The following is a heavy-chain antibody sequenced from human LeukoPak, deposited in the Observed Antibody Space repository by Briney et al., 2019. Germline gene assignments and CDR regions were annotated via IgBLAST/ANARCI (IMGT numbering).Heavy chain of an antibody. CDR2: IKQDGSEK. D-gene: IGHD6-6*01. CDR1: GFTFSSYW. CDR3: ARAEYSSSSSQYYYYYMDV. V-gene: IGHV3-7*01. Sequence: PGGSLRLSRAASGFTFSSYWMSWVRQAPGKGLEWVANIKQDGSEKYYVDSVKGRFTISRDNAKNSLYLQMNSLRAEDTAVYYCARAEYSSSSSQYYYYYMDVWGKGTTVTVSS. J-gene: IGHJ6*03.